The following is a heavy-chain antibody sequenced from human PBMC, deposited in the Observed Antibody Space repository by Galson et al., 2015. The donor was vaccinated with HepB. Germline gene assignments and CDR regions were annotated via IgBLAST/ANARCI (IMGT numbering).Heavy chain of an antibody. D-gene: IGHD2-2*01. CDR3: ARWQVVPAVRVALDV. Sequence: SVKVSCKASGFTFTNYAISWVRQAPGQGLEWMGWINIYNDNTNYAQKFQGRLTVTTDISTSTAYMELRSLRSDDTAVYYCARWQVVPAVRVALDVGGQGTMLAVSS. V-gene: IGHV1-18*04. CDR2: INIYNDNT. J-gene: IGHJ3*01. CDR1: GFTFTNYA.